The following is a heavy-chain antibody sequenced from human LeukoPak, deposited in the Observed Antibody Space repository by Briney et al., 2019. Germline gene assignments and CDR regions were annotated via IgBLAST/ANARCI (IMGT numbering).Heavy chain of an antibody. CDR3: ARARHSGSYYVDY. CDR1: GFTFGSYA. Sequence: GGSLRLSCAASGFTFGSYAMHWVRQAPGKGLEYVSAISSNGGSTYYANSVKGRFTISRDNSKNTLYLQMGSLRPDDMAVYYCARARHSGSYYVDYWGQGTLVTVSS. V-gene: IGHV3-64*01. CDR2: ISSNGGST. D-gene: IGHD1-26*01. J-gene: IGHJ4*02.